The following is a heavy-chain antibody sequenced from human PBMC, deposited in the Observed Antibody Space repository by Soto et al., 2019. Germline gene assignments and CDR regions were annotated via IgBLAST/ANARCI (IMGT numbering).Heavy chain of an antibody. D-gene: IGHD2-21*02. V-gene: IGHV4-4*07. CDR1: GVSVTSYT. Sequence: SETLSLTCTVSGVSVTSYTWSWVRQPANKGLEWIGRVFSSVSATYNPSLKSRVSISMDTAENRISLKLDSVTAADAGVYFCARDGMTTGDTWGPGTLVTVSS. CDR3: ARDGMTTGDT. CDR2: VFSSVSA. J-gene: IGHJ4*02.